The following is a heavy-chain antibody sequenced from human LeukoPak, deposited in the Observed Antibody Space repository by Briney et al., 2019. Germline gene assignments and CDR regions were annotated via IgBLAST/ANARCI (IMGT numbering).Heavy chain of an antibody. Sequence: SSVKVSYKASGGTFSSYTISWVRQAPGQGLEWMGRIIPILGIADYAQQFQGRVTITADKSTSTAYMELSSLRSEDTAVYYCARDWSSAYSTYVTGYYYYYMDVWGKGTTVTVSS. D-gene: IGHD4-11*01. J-gene: IGHJ6*03. CDR3: ARDWSSAYSTYVTGYYYYYMDV. CDR1: GGTFSSYT. CDR2: IIPILGIA. V-gene: IGHV1-69*04.